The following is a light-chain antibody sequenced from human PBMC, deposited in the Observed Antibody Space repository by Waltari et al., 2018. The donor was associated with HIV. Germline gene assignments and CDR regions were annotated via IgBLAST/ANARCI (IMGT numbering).Light chain of an antibody. CDR2: EAY. CDR1: LPYKY. J-gene: IGLJ3*02. V-gene: IGLV3-10*01. Sequence: SYELPPPPSVSVSPGQTDRIPCSGLLPYKYPFWYQQKSGQAPVVVIYEAYKRPSGIPERFSGSRSGAMAILTISGAQVEDEGDYYCYSTDSSGRGVFGGGTKLTVL. CDR3: YSTDSSGRGV.